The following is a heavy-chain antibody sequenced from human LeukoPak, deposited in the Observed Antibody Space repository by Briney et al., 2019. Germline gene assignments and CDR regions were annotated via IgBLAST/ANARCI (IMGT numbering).Heavy chain of an antibody. J-gene: IGHJ4*02. CDR1: GGSISSSSYY. CDR2: IYYSGST. CDR3: ASGTPHYYDSSGSLGY. D-gene: IGHD3-22*01. Sequence: SETLSLTCTVSGGSISSSSYYWGWIRQPPGKGLEWIGSIYYSGSTYYNPSLKSRVTISVDTSKNQFSLKLSSVTAADTAVYYCASGTPHYYDSSGSLGYWGQGTLVTVSS. V-gene: IGHV4-39*07.